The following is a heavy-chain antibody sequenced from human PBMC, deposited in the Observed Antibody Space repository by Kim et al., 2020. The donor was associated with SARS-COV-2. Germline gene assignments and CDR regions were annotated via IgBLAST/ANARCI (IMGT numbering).Heavy chain of an antibody. CDR1: GYTFTSYG. D-gene: IGHD2-15*01. CDR2: ISAYNGNT. Sequence: ASVKVSCKASGYTFTSYGISWVRQAPGQGLEWMGWISAYNGNTNYAQKLQGRVTMTTDTSTSTAYMELRSLRSDDTAVYYCARDFLPHCSGGSCYSGHYWGQGTLVTVSS. CDR3: ARDFLPHCSGGSCYSGHY. J-gene: IGHJ4*02. V-gene: IGHV1-18*01.